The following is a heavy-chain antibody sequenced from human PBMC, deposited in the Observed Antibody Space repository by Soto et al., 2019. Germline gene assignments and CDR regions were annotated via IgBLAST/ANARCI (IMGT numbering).Heavy chain of an antibody. J-gene: IGHJ6*02. Sequence: QMQLVQSGPEVKKPGTSVKVSCKASGFTFTSSAVQWVRQARGQRLEWIGWIVVGSGNTNYAQKFQERVPITRDMSTSPAYMELSSLRSEDTAVYYCAEGYSSSAGVDYYGMDVWGQGTTVTVSS. V-gene: IGHV1-58*01. CDR1: GFTFTSSA. D-gene: IGHD6-6*01. CDR3: AEGYSSSAGVDYYGMDV. CDR2: IVVGSGNT.